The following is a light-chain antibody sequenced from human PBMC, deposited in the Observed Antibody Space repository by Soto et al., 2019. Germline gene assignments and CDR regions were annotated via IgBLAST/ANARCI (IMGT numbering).Light chain of an antibody. Sequence: EMVMTQSPATLSVSPGERATLSCRASQSVNSNLAWYQQEPGQAPRLLIYGASTRATGIPARFSGSGSGTDFTLTISSLQSEDFAIYYCQQYNNWPETFGQGTKVEI. CDR2: GAS. J-gene: IGKJ1*01. CDR1: QSVNSN. CDR3: QQYNNWPET. V-gene: IGKV3-15*01.